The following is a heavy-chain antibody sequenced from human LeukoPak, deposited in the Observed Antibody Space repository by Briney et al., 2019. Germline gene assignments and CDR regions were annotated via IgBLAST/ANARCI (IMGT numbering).Heavy chain of an antibody. V-gene: IGHV1-2*02. J-gene: IGHJ4*02. CDR3: ARVSVVVIATPDY. CDR1: GYTFTGYY. D-gene: IGHD2-21*01. CDR2: INPNSGGT. Sequence: ASVKVSCKASGYTFTGYYMHWVRQAPGQGLEWVGWINPNSGGTNYAQKFQGRVTMTRDTSISTAYMELSRLRSDDTAVYYCARVSVVVIATPDYWGQRTLVTVSS.